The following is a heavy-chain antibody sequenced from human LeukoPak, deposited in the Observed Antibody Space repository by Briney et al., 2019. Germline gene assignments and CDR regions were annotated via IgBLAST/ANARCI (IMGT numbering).Heavy chain of an antibody. CDR1: GGSFIGYH. D-gene: IGHD4-23*01. CDR3: ARDPTTEETVPYYFDD. CDR2: INHRGGT. Sequence: SETLSLTCAVSGGSFIGYHWNWIRQSPGKGQEWIAEINHRGGTNYNPSLKSRVTISIDTSKNQFSLQLRSVTAADTAVYFCARDPTTEETVPYYFDDWGQGTLVTVSS. J-gene: IGHJ4*02. V-gene: IGHV4-34*01.